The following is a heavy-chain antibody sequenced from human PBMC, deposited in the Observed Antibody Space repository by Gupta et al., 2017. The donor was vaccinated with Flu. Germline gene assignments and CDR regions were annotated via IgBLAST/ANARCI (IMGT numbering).Heavy chain of an antibody. J-gene: IGHJ3*02. D-gene: IGHD5-12*01. CDR1: YA. CDR3: ARDHDGGYDIDGAFDI. V-gene: IGHV3-23*01. CDR2: MSGSGGST. Sequence: YALMWVRQATGKGPEWVAGMSGSGGSTYYADSVNGRFTISRDNSKNTRYVQMNSLGSEDTATYYCARDHDGGYDIDGAFDIGGQGTMVTVSS.